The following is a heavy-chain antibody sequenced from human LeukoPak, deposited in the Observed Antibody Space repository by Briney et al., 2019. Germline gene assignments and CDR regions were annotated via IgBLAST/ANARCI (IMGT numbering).Heavy chain of an antibody. CDR2: TYCRSNWYN. CDR1: GDSVSSNSAA. J-gene: IGHJ5*01. V-gene: IGHV6-1*01. Sequence: SQTLSLTCAISGDSVSSNSAAWNWIRQSPSRGLEWLGRTYCRSNWYNDYAVSVSSRVTVNPDTSKNQFSLQLNSVTPEDTAVYYCSRGTHWFDSWGQGTLVTVSS. CDR3: SRGTHWFDS. D-gene: IGHD1-7*01.